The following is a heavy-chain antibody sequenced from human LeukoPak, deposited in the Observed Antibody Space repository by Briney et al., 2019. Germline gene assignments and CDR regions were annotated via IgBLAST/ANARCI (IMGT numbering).Heavy chain of an antibody. Sequence: GGSLRLSCAASGFTFSSYWMHWVRQAPGKGLVWVSRINSDGSSTSYADSVKGRFTISRDNAKNTLYLQMNSLRSEDTAVYYCARHGGYCGGDCHDAFDIWGQGTMVTVSS. CDR1: GFTFSSYW. D-gene: IGHD2-21*02. CDR2: INSDGSST. CDR3: ARHGGYCGGDCHDAFDI. V-gene: IGHV3-74*01. J-gene: IGHJ3*02.